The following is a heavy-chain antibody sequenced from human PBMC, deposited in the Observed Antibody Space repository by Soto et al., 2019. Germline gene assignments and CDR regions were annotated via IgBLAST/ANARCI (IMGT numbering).Heavy chain of an antibody. Sequence: ASVKVSCKASRYTFTNYAIHWVRQAPGQRLEWMGWIIAGNGNTKYSKKFQGRVTITRDISANTAYMDLSSLTSQDTAVYYCAKGERYYYDSSGYFGFDYWGQGTLVTVSS. D-gene: IGHD3-22*01. CDR2: IIAGNGNT. CDR3: AKGERYYYDSSGYFGFDY. CDR1: RYTFTNYA. V-gene: IGHV1-3*01. J-gene: IGHJ4*02.